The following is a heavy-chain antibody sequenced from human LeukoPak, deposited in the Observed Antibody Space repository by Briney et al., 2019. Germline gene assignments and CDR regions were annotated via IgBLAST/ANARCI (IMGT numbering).Heavy chain of an antibody. CDR1: GGSISSYY. J-gene: IGHJ4*02. CDR2: IYYSGSI. CDR3: AGSGGLANQGAVFDY. D-gene: IGHD3-10*01. V-gene: IGHV4-59*01. Sequence: SETLSLTCNVSGGSISSYYWSLIRQPPGKGLEWIGYIYYSGSINCNPSLKSRVTISVDTSRNQFSMKLNSVTAADTAVYYCAGSGGLANQGAVFDYWGQGTLVTVSS.